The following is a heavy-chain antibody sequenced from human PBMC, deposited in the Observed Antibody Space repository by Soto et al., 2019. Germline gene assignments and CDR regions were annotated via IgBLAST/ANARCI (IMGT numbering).Heavy chain of an antibody. Sequence: PSETLSLTCAVYGGSFSGYYWSWIRQPPGKGLERIGEINHSGSTNYNPSLKSRVTISVDTSKNQFSLKLSSVTAADTAVYYCARVGYTYYYDSSGPKRYYFDYWGQGTLVTVSS. J-gene: IGHJ4*02. D-gene: IGHD3-22*01. CDR1: GGSFSGYY. V-gene: IGHV4-34*01. CDR2: INHSGST. CDR3: ARVGYTYYYDSSGPKRYYFDY.